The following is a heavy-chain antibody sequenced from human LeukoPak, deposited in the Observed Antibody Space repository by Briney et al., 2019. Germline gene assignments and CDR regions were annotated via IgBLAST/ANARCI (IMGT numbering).Heavy chain of an antibody. Sequence: GGSLRLSCAASGFTFSSYSMNWVRQAPGKGLEWVSSISSSSSYIYYAHSVKGRFTISRDNAKNSLYLQMNSLRAEDTAVYYCARGGGFDYWGQGTLVTVSS. CDR2: ISSSSSYI. J-gene: IGHJ4*02. D-gene: IGHD2-15*01. CDR1: GFTFSSYS. V-gene: IGHV3-21*01. CDR3: ARGGGFDY.